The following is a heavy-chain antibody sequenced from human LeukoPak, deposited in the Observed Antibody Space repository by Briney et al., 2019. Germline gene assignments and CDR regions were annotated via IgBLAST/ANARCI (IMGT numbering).Heavy chain of an antibody. J-gene: IGHJ4*02. CDR1: GFTFGDYA. Sequence: GGSLRLSCTASGFTFGDYAMSWVRQAPGKGLEWVGFIRSKAYGGTTEYAASVKGRFTISRDDSKSIAYLQMNSLKTEDTAVYYWTRPVTMFDYWGQGTLVTVSS. CDR3: TRPVTMFDY. D-gene: IGHD3-10*01. CDR2: IRSKAYGGTT. V-gene: IGHV3-49*04.